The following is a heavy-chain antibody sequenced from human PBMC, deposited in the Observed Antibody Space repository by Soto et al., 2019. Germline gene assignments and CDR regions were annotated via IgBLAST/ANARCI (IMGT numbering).Heavy chain of an antibody. Sequence: QVQLVQSGAEVMKPGSSVRVSCTTSGGTFNFYTIHWVRQAPGQGLEWVGRVNPIVGMSNSAQKFQGRVTITADKSTNIAYMDLTRLKSEDTAVYYCATSYGSGSTHFDSWGQGTLVTVSS. V-gene: IGHV1-69*02. J-gene: IGHJ4*02. D-gene: IGHD3-10*01. CDR3: ATSYGSGSTHFDS. CDR2: VNPIVGMS. CDR1: GGTFNFYT.